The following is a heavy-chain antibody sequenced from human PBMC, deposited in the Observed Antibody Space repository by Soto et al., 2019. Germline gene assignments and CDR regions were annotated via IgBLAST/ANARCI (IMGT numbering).Heavy chain of an antibody. J-gene: IGHJ4*02. CDR2: FIPRFGTT. Sequence: ASVKVSCKTSGDSFSKYTVNWVRQAPRQGLEWMGGFIPRFGTTNFAPTLQGRVTITADQSMNTVYMELSSLRSEDTALYYCARGRGLYNSGRSQLDSCCQGLLVTVS. CDR1: GDSFSKYT. D-gene: IGHD1-1*01. V-gene: IGHV1-69*13. CDR3: ARGRGLYNSGRSQLDS.